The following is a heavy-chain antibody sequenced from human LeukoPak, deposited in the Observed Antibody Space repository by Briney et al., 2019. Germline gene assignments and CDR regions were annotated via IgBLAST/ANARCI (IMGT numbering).Heavy chain of an antibody. D-gene: IGHD6-13*01. V-gene: IGHV3-23*01. Sequence: GGSLRLSCVASGFTFTKCAMSWIRQAPGKGLEWVAIITATGDTAYYADSVKGRFTISRDNSKNTLYLQMNSLRAEDTAVYYCAKEAAAASHYYYGMDVWGQGTTVTVSS. CDR1: GFTFTKCA. CDR3: AKEAAAASHYYYGMDV. J-gene: IGHJ6*02. CDR2: ITATGDTA.